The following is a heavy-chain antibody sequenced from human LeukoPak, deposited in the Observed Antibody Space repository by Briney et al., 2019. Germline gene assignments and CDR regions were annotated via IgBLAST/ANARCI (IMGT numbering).Heavy chain of an antibody. CDR2: IYPGDSST. CDR1: GYSFTSNY. D-gene: IGHD3-9*01. V-gene: IGHV5-51*01. CDR3: AVRSVRYFES. J-gene: IGHJ4*02. Sequence: GESLKISCQGSGYSFTSNYIGGVRQIPAKGLGWMGIIYPGDSSTRYSPSLEGQVTISADKSTSTAYLEWSSLKASDTAMYYCAVRSVRYFESWGQGTLVTVSP.